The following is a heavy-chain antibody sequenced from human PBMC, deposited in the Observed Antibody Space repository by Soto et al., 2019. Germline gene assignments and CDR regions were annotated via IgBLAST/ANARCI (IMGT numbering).Heavy chain of an antibody. CDR2: LHSGGDT. CDR3: ARDGPYYCASRMAV. D-gene: IGHD3-10*01. Sequence: EVQLVESGGGLVQPGGSLRLSCVASGIPVSSNYMTWVRQAPGKGLEWVSVLHSGGDTYYANSVKGRFTISRHDSTNTVFLQMNSLTAEDTAVYYCARDGPYYCASRMAVWGQGTTVTVSS. V-gene: IGHV3-53*04. J-gene: IGHJ6*02. CDR1: GIPVSSNY.